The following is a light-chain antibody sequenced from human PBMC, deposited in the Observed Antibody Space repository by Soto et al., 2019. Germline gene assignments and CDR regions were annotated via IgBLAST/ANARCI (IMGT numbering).Light chain of an antibody. CDR2: QAS. Sequence: DIHMTQSPSPLSVSVRDRVTITCRARQSASPGLAWYQQKPGQAPRLLIYQASTLESGAPSRFSGSGTGTEHTLTISSLQPDYFATYYCQQDHSYACSFGQGTKLEI. CDR1: QSASPG. CDR3: QQDHSYACS. J-gene: IGKJ2*02. V-gene: IGKV1-5*03.